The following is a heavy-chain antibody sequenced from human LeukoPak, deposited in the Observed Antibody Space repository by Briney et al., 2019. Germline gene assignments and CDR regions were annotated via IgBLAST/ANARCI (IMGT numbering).Heavy chain of an antibody. CDR1: GFTFSSYD. CDR3: AKEGYDSSGYYYP. J-gene: IGHJ5*02. Sequence: GGSLSLSCAASGFTFSSYDMHWVRQAPGKGLEWVAVISYDGSNKYYADSVKGRFTISRDNSKNTLYLQMNSLRAEDTAVYYCAKEGYDSSGYYYPWGQGTLVTVSS. CDR2: ISYDGSNK. V-gene: IGHV3-30*18. D-gene: IGHD3-22*01.